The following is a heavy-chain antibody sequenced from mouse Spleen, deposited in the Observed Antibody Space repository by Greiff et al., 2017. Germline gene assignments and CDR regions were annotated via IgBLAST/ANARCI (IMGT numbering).Heavy chain of an antibody. Sequence: EVKLMESGGGLVQPGGSLRLSCATSGFTFTDYYMSWVRQPPGKALEWLGFIRNKANGYTTEYSASVKGRFTISRDNSQSILYLQMNTLRAEDSATYYCARDIRRDRGAMDYWGQGTSVTVSS. CDR2: IRNKANGYTT. J-gene: IGHJ4*01. D-gene: IGHD3-3*01. CDR1: GFTFTDYY. CDR3: ARDIRRDRGAMDY. V-gene: IGHV7-3*02.